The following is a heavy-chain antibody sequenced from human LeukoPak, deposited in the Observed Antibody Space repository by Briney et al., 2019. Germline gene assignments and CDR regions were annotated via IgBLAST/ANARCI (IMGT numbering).Heavy chain of an antibody. D-gene: IGHD4-17*01. CDR3: ARDRMETVTTFYYYYGMDV. CDR1: GFTFSSYA. Sequence: GGSLRLSCAASGFTFSSYAMHWVRQAPGKGLEWVAVISYDGSNKYYADSVKGRFTISRDNSKNTLYLQMNSLRAEDTAVYYCARDRMETVTTFYYYYGMDVRGQGTTVTVSS. V-gene: IGHV3-30-3*01. J-gene: IGHJ6*02. CDR2: ISYDGSNK.